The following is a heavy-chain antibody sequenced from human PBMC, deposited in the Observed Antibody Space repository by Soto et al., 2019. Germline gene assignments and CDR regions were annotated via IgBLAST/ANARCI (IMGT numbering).Heavy chain of an antibody. CDR3: ARLLLLLWFGERFDAFDI. V-gene: IGHV4-34*01. J-gene: IGHJ3*02. CDR2: INYSGST. Sequence: SETLSLTCAVYGGSFSGYYWSWIRQPPGKGLEWIGEINYSGSTYYNPSLKSRVTISVDTSKNQFSLKLSSVTAADTAVYYCARLLLLLWFGERFDAFDIWGQGTMVTVSS. CDR1: GGSFSGYY. D-gene: IGHD3-10*01.